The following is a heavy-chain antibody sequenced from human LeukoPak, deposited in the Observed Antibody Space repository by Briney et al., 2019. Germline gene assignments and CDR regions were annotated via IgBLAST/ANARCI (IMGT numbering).Heavy chain of an antibody. Sequence: GGPLRLSCAASGFTVSSNYMSWVRQAPGKGLEWVSVIYSGGSTYYADSVKGRFTISRDNSKNTLYLQMNSLRAEDTAVYYCARGPPVDTAMVVYFDYWGQGTLVTVSS. V-gene: IGHV3-53*01. CDR2: IYSGGST. J-gene: IGHJ4*02. CDR1: GFTVSSNY. CDR3: ARGPPVDTAMVVYFDY. D-gene: IGHD5-18*01.